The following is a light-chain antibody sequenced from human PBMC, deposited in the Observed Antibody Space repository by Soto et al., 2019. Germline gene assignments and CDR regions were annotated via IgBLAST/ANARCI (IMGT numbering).Light chain of an antibody. CDR3: QQRSNWPPLT. CDR2: DAS. J-gene: IGKJ4*01. Sequence: EIVLTQSPATLSLSPGERATLSCRASQSVSSDLAWYQQKPGQAPRLLIYDASNRATGIPARFSGSGSATDFTHTISSLEPEDFAVYYCQQRSNWPPLTFGGGTKVEIK. CDR1: QSVSSD. V-gene: IGKV3-11*01.